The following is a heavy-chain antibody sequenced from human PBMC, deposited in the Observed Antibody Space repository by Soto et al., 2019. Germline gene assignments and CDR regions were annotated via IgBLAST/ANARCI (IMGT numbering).Heavy chain of an antibody. CDR2: SGGSGDIT. D-gene: IGHD6-19*01. V-gene: IGHV3-23*01. J-gene: IGHJ4*02. CDR1: GFTFNNYA. CDR3: AKPPVTVAGMFDF. Sequence: EVQLLESGGGSVQPGGSLRLSCAASGFTFNNYAMSWVRRAPGKGLEWVSASGGSGDITYYADSVKGRFTISRDNSKNTHYLQMNSLRADGTAVYYCAKPPVTVAGMFDFWVQGTLVIVPS.